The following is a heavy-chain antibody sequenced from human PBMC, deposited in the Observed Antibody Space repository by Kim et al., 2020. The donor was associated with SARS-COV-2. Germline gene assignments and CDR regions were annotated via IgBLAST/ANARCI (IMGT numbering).Heavy chain of an antibody. V-gene: IGHV1-2*06. CDR1: GYTFTGYY. J-gene: IGHJ6*02. CDR3: AARGGKDYYYYGMDV. D-gene: IGHD2-15*01. Sequence: ASVKVSCKASGYTFTGYYMHWVRQAPGQGLEWMGRINPNSGGTNYAQKFQGRVTMTRDTSISTAYMELSRLRSDDTAVYYCAARGGKDYYYYGMDVWGQGTTVTVSS. CDR2: INPNSGGT.